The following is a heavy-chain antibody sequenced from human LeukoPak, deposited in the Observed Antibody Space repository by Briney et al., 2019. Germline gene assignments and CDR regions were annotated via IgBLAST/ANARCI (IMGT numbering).Heavy chain of an antibody. V-gene: IGHV4-4*07. D-gene: IGHD5-18*01. CDR2: IYTSGST. Sequence: SETLSLTCTVSGGSISSYYWSWIRQLAGKGLEWIGRIYTSGSTNYNPSLKSRVTISIDTSKNQFSLKLNSVTAADTAVYYCARDRGYSYAFDYWGQGTLVTVSS. CDR3: ARDRGYSYAFDY. J-gene: IGHJ4*02. CDR1: GGSISSYY.